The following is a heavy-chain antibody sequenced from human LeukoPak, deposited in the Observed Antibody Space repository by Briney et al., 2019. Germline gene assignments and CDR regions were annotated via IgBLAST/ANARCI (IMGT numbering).Heavy chain of an antibody. J-gene: IGHJ3*02. CDR1: GYSFTSYW. CDR3: ARDLYSSRTNDAFVI. Sequence: GESLKISCKGSGYSFTSYWIGWVRQMPGKGLEWMGIIYPGDSDTRYSPSFQGQVTISADKSISTAYLQWSSLKASDTAVYYCARDLYSSRTNDAFVIWGQGTMVTVSS. CDR2: IYPGDSDT. V-gene: IGHV5-51*01. D-gene: IGHD6-13*01.